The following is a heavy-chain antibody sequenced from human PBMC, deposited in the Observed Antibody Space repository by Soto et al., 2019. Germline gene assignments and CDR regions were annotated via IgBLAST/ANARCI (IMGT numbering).Heavy chain of an antibody. CDR1: GGSLSSGGYY. Sequence: SETLSLTCTVSGGSLSSGGYYWSWIRQHPGKGLEWIGYIYYSRSTYYNPSLKSRVTISVDTSKNQFSLKLSSVTAADTAVYYCAGFDVDTAMEKNYYYYGMDVWGQGTTVTVSS. D-gene: IGHD5-18*01. CDR2: IYYSRST. V-gene: IGHV4-31*03. CDR3: AGFDVDTAMEKNYYYYGMDV. J-gene: IGHJ6*02.